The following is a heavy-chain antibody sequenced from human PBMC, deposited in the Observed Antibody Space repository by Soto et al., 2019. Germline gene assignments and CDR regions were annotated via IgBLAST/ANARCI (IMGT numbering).Heavy chain of an antibody. CDR3: AKERYGQLYLEDYGMDV. CDR2: ISYDGSNK. J-gene: IGHJ6*02. V-gene: IGHV3-30*18. Sequence: GGSLRLSCVASGFTFSSYGIHWVRQAPGRGLEWVAVISYDGSNKYYADSVKGRFTISRDNFKNTLYLQMNSLRAEDTAVYYCAKERYGQLYLEDYGMDVWGQGTTVTVSS. D-gene: IGHD3-16*01. CDR1: GFTFSSYG.